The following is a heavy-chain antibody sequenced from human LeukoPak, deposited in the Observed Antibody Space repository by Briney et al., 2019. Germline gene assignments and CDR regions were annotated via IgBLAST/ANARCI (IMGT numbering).Heavy chain of an antibody. CDR2: ISYDGSNK. CDR3: ARGSSINNWFDP. J-gene: IGHJ5*02. V-gene: IGHV3-30-3*01. D-gene: IGHD6-6*01. CDR1: GFTFSSYA. Sequence: GGSLRLSCAASGFTFSSYAMHWVRQAPGKGLEWVAVISYDGSNKYYADSVKGRFTISRDNSKNTLYLQMNSLRAEDTAVYYCARGSSINNWFDPWGQGTLVTVSS.